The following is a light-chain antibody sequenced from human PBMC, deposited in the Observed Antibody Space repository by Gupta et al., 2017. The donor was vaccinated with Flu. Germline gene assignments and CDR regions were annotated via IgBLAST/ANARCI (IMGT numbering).Light chain of an antibody. CDR2: GAS. V-gene: IGKV3-20*01. Sequence: IVLTQSPGTLSLSPGERATLSCRASQSVSTSYLAWYQQKSGQAPRLLIYGASSRATGIPDRFSGGGSGTDFSLTISRLEPEDSAVYYCQEYGSSRTFGGGTKVEIK. CDR1: QSVSTSY. J-gene: IGKJ4*01. CDR3: QEYGSSRT.